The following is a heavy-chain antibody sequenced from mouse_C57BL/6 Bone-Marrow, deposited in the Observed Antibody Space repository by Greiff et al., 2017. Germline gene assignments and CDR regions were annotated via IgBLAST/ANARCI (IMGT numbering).Heavy chain of an antibody. J-gene: IGHJ3*01. Sequence: VQLQQSGAELARPGASVKLSCKASGYTFTSYGISWVKQRTGQGLEWIGEIYPRSGNTYYNEKFKGKATLTADKSSSTAYMELRSLTSEDSAVYFCARCDGYPCAYWGQGTLVTVSA. D-gene: IGHD2-3*01. CDR3: ARCDGYPCAY. CDR1: GYTFTSYG. V-gene: IGHV1-81*01. CDR2: IYPRSGNT.